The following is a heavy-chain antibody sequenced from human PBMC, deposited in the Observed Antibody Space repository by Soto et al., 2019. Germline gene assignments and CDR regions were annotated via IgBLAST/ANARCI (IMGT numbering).Heavy chain of an antibody. V-gene: IGHV1-69*01. Sequence: QVQLVQSGAEVKKPGSSVKVSCKASGGTFSSYAISWVRQAPGQGLEWMGGIIPIFGTANYAQKFQGRVTITADESTSTAYMELSSLRSEDTAVYYCARGGFGGYCSGGSCYGWGAFDIWGQGTMVTVSS. D-gene: IGHD2-15*01. J-gene: IGHJ3*02. CDR2: IIPIFGTA. CDR1: GGTFSSYA. CDR3: ARGGFGGYCSGGSCYGWGAFDI.